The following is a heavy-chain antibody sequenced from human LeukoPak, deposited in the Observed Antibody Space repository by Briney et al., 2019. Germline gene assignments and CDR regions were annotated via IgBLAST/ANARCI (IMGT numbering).Heavy chain of an antibody. D-gene: IGHD2-21*01. CDR3: ARGGGDWGFHQSDY. J-gene: IGHJ4*02. CDR1: GGSFSSGSYY. Sequence: PSETLSLTCTVSGGSFSSGSYYWSWIRQPAGKGLEWIGHIYTSGSTNYNPSLKSRVTISVDTSKNQFSLKLSSVTAADTAVYYCARGGGDWGFHQSDYWGQGTLVTVSS. CDR2: IYTSGST. V-gene: IGHV4-61*09.